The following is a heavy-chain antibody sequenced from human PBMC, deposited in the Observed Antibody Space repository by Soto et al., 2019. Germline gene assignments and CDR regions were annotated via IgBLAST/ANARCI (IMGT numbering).Heavy chain of an antibody. CDR3: AANTPTTVTTSYYYYGMDV. J-gene: IGHJ6*02. CDR1: GYTFTSYG. CDR2: ISAYNGNT. D-gene: IGHD4-17*01. Sequence: ASVKVSCKASGYTFTSYGISWVRQAPGQGLEWMGWISAYNGNTNYAQKLQGRVTMTTDTSTSTAYMELGSLRSEDTAVYYCAANTPTTVTTSYYYYGMDVWGQGTTVTVSS. V-gene: IGHV1-18*01.